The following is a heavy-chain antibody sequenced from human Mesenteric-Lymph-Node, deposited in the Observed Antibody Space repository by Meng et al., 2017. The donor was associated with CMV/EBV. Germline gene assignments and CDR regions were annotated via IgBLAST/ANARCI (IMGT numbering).Heavy chain of an antibody. CDR1: GFTFSRSA. J-gene: IGHJ6*02. V-gene: IGHV3-23*01. D-gene: IGHD3-3*01. Sequence: GESLKISCAASGFTFSRSAMSWVRQAPGKGLEWVSSIGSDGTTRYADSVKGRLTISKDTSKNQVVLTMTNMDPVDTATYYCARLYYDFWSGYPILRGMDVWGQGTTVTVSS. CDR3: ARLYYDFWSGYPILRGMDV. CDR2: SIGSDGTT.